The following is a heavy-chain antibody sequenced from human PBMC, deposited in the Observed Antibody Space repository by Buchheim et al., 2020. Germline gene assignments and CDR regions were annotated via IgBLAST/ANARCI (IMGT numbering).Heavy chain of an antibody. CDR3: ARDSLSPTNAHFDY. V-gene: IGHV3-33*01. Sequence: QVQLVESGGGVVQPGRSLRLSCAASGFTFRNYGMHWVRQAPGKGLEWVAVIWFDGSDEYYADSVNGRFTISRDNSKNTLYLQMSSLRAEDTAVYYCARDSLSPTNAHFDYWGQGTL. J-gene: IGHJ4*02. CDR1: GFTFRNYG. D-gene: IGHD2-8*01. CDR2: IWFDGSDE.